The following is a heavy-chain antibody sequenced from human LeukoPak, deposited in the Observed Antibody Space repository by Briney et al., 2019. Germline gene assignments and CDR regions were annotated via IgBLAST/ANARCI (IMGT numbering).Heavy chain of an antibody. D-gene: IGHD6-13*01. Sequence: SETLSLTCTVSGGAISSSSYSWGWIRQPPGKGLEWIGSIYYSGSTYYNPSLKSRATISVDTSKNQFSLKLSSVTAAGTAVYYCARHLAAAGFYYFDYWGQGTLVTVSS. V-gene: IGHV4-39*01. J-gene: IGHJ4*02. CDR1: GGAISSSSYS. CDR2: IYYSGST. CDR3: ARHLAAAGFYYFDY.